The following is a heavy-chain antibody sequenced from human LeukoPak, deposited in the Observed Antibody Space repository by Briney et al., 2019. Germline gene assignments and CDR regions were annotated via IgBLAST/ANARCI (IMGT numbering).Heavy chain of an antibody. J-gene: IGHJ4*02. CDR1: GFTFSSYA. Sequence: GGSLRLSCAASGFTFSSYAMSWVRQAPGKGLEWVSAISGSGGSTYYADSVKGRFTISRDNSKNTLYLQMNSLRAEDTAVYYCARSLYDILTGSTFFDYWGQGTLVTVSS. CDR3: ARSLYDILTGSTFFDY. D-gene: IGHD3-9*01. V-gene: IGHV3-23*01. CDR2: ISGSGGST.